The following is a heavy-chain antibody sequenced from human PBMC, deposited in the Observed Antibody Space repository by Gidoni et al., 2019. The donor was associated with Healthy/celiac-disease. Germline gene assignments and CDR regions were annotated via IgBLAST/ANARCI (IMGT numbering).Heavy chain of an antibody. V-gene: IGHV3-23*01. CDR3: AKGEYYYDSSGYVAY. Sequence: EVQLLESGGGLVQPGGSLRLSCAASGFTFSSYAMSWVRQAPGKGLEWVSAISGSGGSSYYADSVKGRFTISRDNSKNTLYLQMNSLRAEDTAVYYCAKGEYYYDSSGYVAYWGQGTLVTVSS. CDR1: GFTFSSYA. CDR2: ISGSGGSS. J-gene: IGHJ4*02. D-gene: IGHD3-22*01.